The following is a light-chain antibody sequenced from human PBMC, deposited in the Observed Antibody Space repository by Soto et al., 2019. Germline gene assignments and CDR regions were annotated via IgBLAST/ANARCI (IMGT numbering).Light chain of an antibody. J-gene: IGLJ2*01. CDR3: GTWDSSLNAVL. V-gene: IGLV1-51*01. CDR2: DNN. CDR1: SSNIGNNY. Sequence: QSALTQPPSVSAAPGQKVTISCSGSSSNIGNNYVSWFQQLPGTAPKLLIYDNNKRPSGNLDRFSGSKSGTSATLGITGLQTGDEADYYCGTWDSSLNAVLFGGGTKLTGL.